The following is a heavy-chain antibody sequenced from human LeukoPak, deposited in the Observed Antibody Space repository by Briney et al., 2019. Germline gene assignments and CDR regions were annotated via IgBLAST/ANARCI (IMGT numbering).Heavy chain of an antibody. CDR2: ISFDGTNK. CDR3: TREGYYAFDI. V-gene: IGHV3-30-3*01. D-gene: IGHD3-22*01. Sequence: QTGGSLRLSCAASGFTFSSFWMTWVRQAPGKGLEWVAIISFDGTNKDYADYVKGRFTISRDNSENTLFLQMKSLRAEDTAVYYCTREGYYAFDIWGQGTMVTVSS. J-gene: IGHJ3*02. CDR1: GFTFSSFW.